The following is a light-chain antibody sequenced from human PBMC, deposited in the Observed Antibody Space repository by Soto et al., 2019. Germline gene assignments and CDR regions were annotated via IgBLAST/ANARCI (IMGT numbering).Light chain of an antibody. Sequence: QLTQSPSSLSASVGDRVTITCRASQGISSHLAWYQQKPGKAPKLLIFAASTLQSGVPSRFSGSGSGTDFTLTISSLQPEDFATYYCQHLNSYSSTFGQGTRLEIK. CDR1: QGISSH. CDR3: QHLNSYSST. J-gene: IGKJ5*01. V-gene: IGKV1-9*01. CDR2: AAS.